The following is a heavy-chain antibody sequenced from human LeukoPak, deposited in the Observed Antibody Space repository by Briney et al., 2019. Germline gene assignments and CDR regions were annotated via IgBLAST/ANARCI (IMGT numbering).Heavy chain of an antibody. CDR1: GFTFSIYA. Sequence: GGSLRLSCAASGFTFSIYAMSWVRQAPGKGLEWVSGISGSGGSTYYADSVKGRFTISRDNSKSTLYLLMNSLRAEDTAVYYCATTGSGSYYDYWGQGTLVTVSS. CDR2: ISGSGGST. D-gene: IGHD1-26*01. V-gene: IGHV3-23*01. J-gene: IGHJ4*02. CDR3: ATTGSGSYYDY.